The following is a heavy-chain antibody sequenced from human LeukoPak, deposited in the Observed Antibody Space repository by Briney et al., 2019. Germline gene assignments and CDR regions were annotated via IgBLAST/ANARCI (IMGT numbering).Heavy chain of an antibody. CDR2: MYVSGTT. J-gene: IGHJ6*02. CDR1: GGSISSYY. D-gene: IGHD3-22*01. Sequence: SETLSLTCTVSGGSISSYYWTWVRQPAGKGLEWIGRMYVSGTTNYNPSLKSRVTMSVDTSKNQFSLKLTSVTAADTAVYYCVSENYYDSSGYSEGLDVWGQGTTVTVSS. V-gene: IGHV4-4*07. CDR3: VSENYYDSSGYSEGLDV.